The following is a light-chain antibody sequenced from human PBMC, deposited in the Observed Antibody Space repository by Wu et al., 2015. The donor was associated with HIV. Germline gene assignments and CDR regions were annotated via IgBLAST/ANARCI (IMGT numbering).Light chain of an antibody. Sequence: EIVMTQSPATLSVSPGERATLSCRASQRVSSNLAWYQQKPGQAPRLLIYGASNRATGTPDRFSGSGSGTDFTLTISKLEPEDFVVYFCQQYGSSPPTFGQGAKLEIK. CDR2: GAS. CDR3: QQYGSSPPT. CDR1: QRVSSN. J-gene: IGKJ2*01. V-gene: IGKV3-20*01.